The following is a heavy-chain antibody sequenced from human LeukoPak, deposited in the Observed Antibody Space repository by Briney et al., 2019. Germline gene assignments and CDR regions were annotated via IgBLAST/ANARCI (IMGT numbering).Heavy chain of an antibody. D-gene: IGHD4-11*01. CDR1: GYTFTSYY. J-gene: IGHJ6*03. CDR2: INPSGGST. CDR3: AGTTTVTNYYYYMDV. Sequence: ASVKVSCKASGYTFTSYYMHWVRQAPGQGLEWMGIINPSGGSTSYAQKFQGRVTMTRDTSTSTAYMELSSLRSEDTAVYYCAGTTTVTNYYYYMDVWGKGTTVTVSS. V-gene: IGHV1-46*01.